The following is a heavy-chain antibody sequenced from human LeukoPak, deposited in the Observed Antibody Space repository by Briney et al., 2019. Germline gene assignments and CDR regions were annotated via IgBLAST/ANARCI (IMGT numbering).Heavy chain of an antibody. CDR1: GFTFSSYA. D-gene: IGHD6-13*01. CDR2: LSGRGGTT. V-gene: IGHV3-23*01. CDR3: AKDQGMAAAGTNSNWFDP. Sequence: VRSLRLSCAASGFTFSSYAMSWVRQAPGKGLEWVSGLSGRGGTTYYADSVKGRFTISRDNSKNMLYLQMNSLRAEDTAVYFCAKDQGMAAAGTNSNWFDPWGQGTLVTVSS. J-gene: IGHJ5*02.